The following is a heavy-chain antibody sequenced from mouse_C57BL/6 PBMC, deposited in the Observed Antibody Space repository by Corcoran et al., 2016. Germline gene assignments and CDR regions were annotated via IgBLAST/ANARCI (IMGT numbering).Heavy chain of an antibody. CDR2: INPNNGGT. CDR1: GYTFTDYY. D-gene: IGHD1-1*02. V-gene: IGHV1-26*01. J-gene: IGHJ2*01. CDR3: ATLHYGKAFDY. Sequence: EVQLQQSGPELVKPGASVKISCKASGYTFTDYYMNWVKQSHGKSLEWIGDINPNNGGTSYNQKFKGKATLTVDKSSSTAYMELRSLTSEDSAVYYCATLHYGKAFDYWGQGTTLTVSS.